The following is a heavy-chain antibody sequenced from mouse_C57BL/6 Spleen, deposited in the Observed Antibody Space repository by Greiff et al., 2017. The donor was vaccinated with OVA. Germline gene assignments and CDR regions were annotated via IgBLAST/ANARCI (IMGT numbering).Heavy chain of an antibody. V-gene: IGHV1-82*01. CDR2: IYPGDGDT. CDR3: ARRLDYYAMGY. Sequence: QVQLQQSGPELVKPGASVKISCKASGYAFSSSWMNWVTQRPGKGLEWIGRIYPGDGDTNYNGKVKGKATLTADKSSSTAYMQLSSLTSEVSAVYFCARRLDYYAMGYWGQGTSVTVSS. D-gene: IGHD1-2*01. CDR1: GYAFSSSW. J-gene: IGHJ4*01.